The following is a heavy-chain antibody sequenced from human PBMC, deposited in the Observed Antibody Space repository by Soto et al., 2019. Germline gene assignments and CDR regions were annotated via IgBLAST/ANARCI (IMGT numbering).Heavy chain of an antibody. Sequence: QVQLVQSGPEVKKPGASVKVSCKTSGYTFTSYGISWVRQAPGQGLEWMGWISTYKGNTNYAQKFQGRVTMTTDTSTSTAYMELRSLTSDDTAVYYCATRSPAFDYWGQGTLVTVYS. CDR1: GYTFTSYG. CDR3: ATRSPAFDY. J-gene: IGHJ4*02. V-gene: IGHV1-18*01. CDR2: ISTYKGNT.